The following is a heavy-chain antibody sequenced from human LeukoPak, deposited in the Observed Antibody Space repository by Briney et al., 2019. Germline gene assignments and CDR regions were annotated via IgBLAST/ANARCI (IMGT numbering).Heavy chain of an antibody. J-gene: IGHJ4*02. D-gene: IGHD6-19*01. CDR2: MNPNSGNT. V-gene: IGHV1-8*02. Sequence: GSSVKVSCKASGGTFSSYAISWVRQAPGQGLEWMGWMNPNSGNTGYAQKFQGRVTMTRNTSKSTAYMELSSLRSDDTAVYYCARGPVAGTIDYWGQGTLVTVSS. CDR3: ARGPVAGTIDY. CDR1: GGTFSSYA.